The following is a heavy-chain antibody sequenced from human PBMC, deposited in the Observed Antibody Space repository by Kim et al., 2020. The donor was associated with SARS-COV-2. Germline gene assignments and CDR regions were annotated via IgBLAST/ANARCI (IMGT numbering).Heavy chain of an antibody. CDR2: ISCDGSNK. CDR1: GFTFSSYG. Sequence: GGSLRLSCAASGFTFSSYGMHWVRQAPGKGLEWVAVISCDGSNKYYADSVKGRFTISRDNSKNTLYLQMNSLRAEDTAVYYCAKDTGYSTLGDYWGQGTLVTVSS. J-gene: IGHJ4*02. V-gene: IGHV3-30*18. D-gene: IGHD6-13*01. CDR3: AKDTGYSTLGDY.